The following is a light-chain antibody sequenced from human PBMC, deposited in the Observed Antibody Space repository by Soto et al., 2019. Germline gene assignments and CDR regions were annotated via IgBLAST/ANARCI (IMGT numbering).Light chain of an antibody. CDR1: QSVSSN. J-gene: IGKJ1*01. CDR2: GAS. Sequence: EIVMTQSPATLSVSPGERATLSCRASQSVSSNLAWSQQKPGQAPRLLIYGASTRATGIPARFSGSGSGTELTLTIISLQSEDFAVYYCQQYNNWPRTFGQGTKVEIK. V-gene: IGKV3-15*01. CDR3: QQYNNWPRT.